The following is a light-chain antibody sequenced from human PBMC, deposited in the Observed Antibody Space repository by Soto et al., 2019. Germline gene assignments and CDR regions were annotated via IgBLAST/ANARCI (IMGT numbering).Light chain of an antibody. J-gene: IGKJ1*01. CDR3: QQYGRTSWT. Sequence: EIVLTQSPGTLSLSPGEGATLSCRASQSVSTNFFAWYQQKPGQAPRLLIYGASTRATGIPDRFSGSGSGTDFTLTICRLEPEDFAVYYCQQYGRTSWTFGQGTKVDIK. CDR2: GAS. CDR1: QSVSTNF. V-gene: IGKV3-20*01.